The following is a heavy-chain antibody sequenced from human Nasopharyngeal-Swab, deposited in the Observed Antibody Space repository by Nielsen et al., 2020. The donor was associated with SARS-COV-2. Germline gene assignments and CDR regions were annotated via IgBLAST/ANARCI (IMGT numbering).Heavy chain of an antibody. V-gene: IGHV4-59*12. CDR2: VYYTGDT. Sequence: SETLSLTCTVSGGSISSYFWGWIRQPPGRGLEWLGYVYYTGDTNYHPSLKSRVTMSLDKSKNQFSMKLSSVTAADTAVYYCASSGWLHPFDNWGPGTLVTVSS. D-gene: IGHD5-24*01. CDR3: ASSGWLHPFDN. J-gene: IGHJ4*02. CDR1: GGSISSYF.